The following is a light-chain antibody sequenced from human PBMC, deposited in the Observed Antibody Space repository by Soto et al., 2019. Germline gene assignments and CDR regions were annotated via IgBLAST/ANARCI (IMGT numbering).Light chain of an antibody. Sequence: IVLTQSPAPLSLSPGERVTLSCRASQNVSTYLAWYQQNPGQAPRLLIYDASDRATGLPAWFSGSGSGADFTLTISSPEPEDSAVDYYQQHTNWLTFSPGTKVYSK. V-gene: IGKV3-11*01. CDR3: QQHTNWLT. J-gene: IGKJ3*01. CDR2: DAS. CDR1: QNVSTY.